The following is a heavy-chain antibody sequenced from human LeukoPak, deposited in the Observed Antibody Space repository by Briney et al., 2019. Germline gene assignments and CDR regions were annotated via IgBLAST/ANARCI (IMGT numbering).Heavy chain of an antibody. CDR3: ARQIASAGTAGFDF. V-gene: IGHV4-4*07. CDR2: IYSTGST. J-gene: IGHJ4*02. CDR1: GGSISSYY. D-gene: IGHD6-13*01. Sequence: SETLSLTCAASGGSISSYYWSWIRQPAGKGLEWIGRIYSTGSTNYNPSLKSRVTMSVDTSKNQFSLRLRSVTAADTAVYYCARQIASAGTAGFDFWGQGALVTVSS.